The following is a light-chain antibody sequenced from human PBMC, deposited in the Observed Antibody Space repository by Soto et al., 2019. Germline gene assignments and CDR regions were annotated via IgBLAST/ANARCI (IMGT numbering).Light chain of an antibody. CDR1: TSDVGGYNY. Sequence: QSVLTQPPSASGSPGQSVAISCTGTTSDVGGYNYVSWYQQHPGKAPKLIIYDVSKRPSGVPDRFSGSKSGNTASLTVSGLQGEDDADYYCSSYVASNTLAFGGGTKVTVL. CDR2: DVS. V-gene: IGLV2-8*01. J-gene: IGLJ2*01. CDR3: SSYVASNTLA.